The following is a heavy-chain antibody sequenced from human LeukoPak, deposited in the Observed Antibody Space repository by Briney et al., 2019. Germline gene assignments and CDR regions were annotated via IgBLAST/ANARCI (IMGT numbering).Heavy chain of an antibody. J-gene: IGHJ4*02. CDR2: IKEDGTVK. D-gene: IGHD6-19*01. CDR3: ARRYSNGWSIDC. V-gene: IGHV3-7*05. CDR1: GFSFSTYW. Sequence: GGSLRLSCAASGFSFSTYWMTCVRQAPGKGLEFVANIKEDGTVKYYVDSVKGRFTISRDNAKNSLYLQMNSLRAEDTAVYYCARRYSNGWSIDCWGQGTLVTVSS.